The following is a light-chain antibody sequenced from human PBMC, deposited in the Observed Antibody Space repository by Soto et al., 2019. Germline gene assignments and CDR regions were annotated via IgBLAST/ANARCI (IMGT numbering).Light chain of an antibody. J-gene: IGLJ3*02. CDR2: SNT. CDR3: QSYDSEMSALV. CDR1: SSNVESNF. V-gene: IGLV1-44*01. Sequence: QSVLTQPPSASGAPGQRVTISCSGSSSNVESNFVNWYQQLPGTAPNLLMFSNTNRPSGVPGRFSGSKSGTSASLAITGLQAEDEADYYCQSYDSEMSALVFGGGTQRTV.